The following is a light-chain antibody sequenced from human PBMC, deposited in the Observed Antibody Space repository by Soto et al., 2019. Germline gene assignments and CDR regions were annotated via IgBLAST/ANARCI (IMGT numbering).Light chain of an antibody. CDR1: SSNIGSNP. Sequence: QPVLTQPPSASGTPGQRVSISCSGSSSNIGSNPVNWYQQLPGTAPKLLIYNNNLRPSGVPDRFSGSKSGTSAPLAISGLQSEDEADFYCATWDDSLNGPVFGGGTKLTVL. CDR2: NNN. V-gene: IGLV1-44*01. CDR3: ATWDDSLNGPV. J-gene: IGLJ3*02.